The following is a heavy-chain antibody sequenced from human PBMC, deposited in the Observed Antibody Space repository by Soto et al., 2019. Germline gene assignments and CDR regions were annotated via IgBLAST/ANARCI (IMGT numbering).Heavy chain of an antibody. CDR3: ARVSGDCYFDY. Sequence: SETLSLTCAVYGGSFSGYYWSWIRQPPGKGLEWIGEINHSGSTNYNPSLKSRVTISVDTSKNQFSLKLSSVTAADTAVYYCARVSGDCYFDYWGHGTLVTVSS. CDR2: INHSGST. D-gene: IGHD2-21*02. CDR1: GGSFSGYY. V-gene: IGHV4-34*01. J-gene: IGHJ4*01.